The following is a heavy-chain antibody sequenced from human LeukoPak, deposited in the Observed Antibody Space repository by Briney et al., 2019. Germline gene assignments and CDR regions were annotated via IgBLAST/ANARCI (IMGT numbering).Heavy chain of an antibody. V-gene: IGHV3-73*01. J-gene: IGHJ4*02. D-gene: IGHD5-18*01. Sequence: GGSLKLSCAASGFTFSGSAMHWVRLASGKGLEWVGRIRGKANSYATAFAASVKGRFTMSRDDSENTAYLQMNSLKTEDTAVYYCSTSGDTSMVMGYWGQGTLVTVSS. CDR1: GFTFSGSA. CDR2: IRGKANSYAT. CDR3: STSGDTSMVMGY.